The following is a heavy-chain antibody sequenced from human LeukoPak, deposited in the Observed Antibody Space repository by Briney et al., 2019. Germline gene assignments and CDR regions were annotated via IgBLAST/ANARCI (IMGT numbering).Heavy chain of an antibody. V-gene: IGHV3-74*01. Sequence: PGGSLRLSCAASGFTFSSYWMHWVRKAPGKGLVWVSRINSDGSSTSYADSVKGRFTISRDNAKNTLYLQMNSLRAEDTAVYYCATSRLGGRGGLSEDYWGQGTLVTVSS. CDR2: INSDGSST. CDR3: ATSRLGGRGGLSEDY. J-gene: IGHJ4*02. D-gene: IGHD1-14*01. CDR1: GFTFSSYW.